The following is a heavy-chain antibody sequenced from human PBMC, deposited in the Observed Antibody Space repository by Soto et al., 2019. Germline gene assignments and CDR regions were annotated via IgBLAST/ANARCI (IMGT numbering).Heavy chain of an antibody. CDR3: ARCAVPAIFIDEACNWFDP. CDR2: IIPIFGTA. Sequence: QVQLVQSGAEVKKPGSSVKVSCNASGGTFSSYAISWVRQAPGQGLEWMGGIIPIFGTANYAQKFQGRVTITADESTSTAYMERSSLRSEDTAVYYCARCAVPAIFIDEACNWFDPWGQGTLVTVSS. D-gene: IGHD2-2*01. J-gene: IGHJ5*02. V-gene: IGHV1-69*01. CDR1: GGTFSSYA.